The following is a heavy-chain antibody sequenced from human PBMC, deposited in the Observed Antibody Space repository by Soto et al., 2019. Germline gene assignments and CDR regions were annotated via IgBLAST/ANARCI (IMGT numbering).Heavy chain of an antibody. CDR2: IWYDGSNK. V-gene: IGHV3-33*01. CDR1: GFTFSSYG. Sequence: QVQLVESGGGVVQPGRSLRLSCAASGFTFSSYGMHWVRQAPGKGLEWVAVIWYDGSNKYYADSVKGRFTISRDNSKNXRXXEMSSLRAEDTAVYYCARGGGGEFGEFPYYYGMDVWGQGTTVTVSS. CDR3: ARGGGGEFGEFPYYYGMDV. J-gene: IGHJ6*02. D-gene: IGHD3-10*01.